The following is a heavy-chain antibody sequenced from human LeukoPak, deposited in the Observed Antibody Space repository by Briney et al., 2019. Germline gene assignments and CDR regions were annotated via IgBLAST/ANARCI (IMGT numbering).Heavy chain of an antibody. CDR3: ASGSYLWGGMDV. V-gene: IGHV1-18*01. CDR1: GDSFSNYG. J-gene: IGHJ6*02. Sequence: GASVKVSCKASGDSFSNYGFAWVRQAPGQGLEWMGWISADSGDRYYAQNFQHRVTMTTDTSTTTGYMELRSLRSDATAVYYCASGSYLWGGMDVWGQGTTVTVSS. CDR2: ISADSGDR. D-gene: IGHD1-26*01.